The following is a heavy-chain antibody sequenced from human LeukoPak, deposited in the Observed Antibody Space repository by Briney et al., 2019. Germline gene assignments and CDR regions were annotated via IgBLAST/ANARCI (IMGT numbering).Heavy chain of an antibody. D-gene: IGHD5-24*01. CDR1: GGSISSYY. J-gene: IGHJ4*02. V-gene: IGHV4-59*01. CDR2: IDYSVST. CDR3: ARGRDGYRA. Sequence: PSETLSLTCTVSGGSISSYYWSWIRQPPGKGLEWIVYIDYSVSTNYNPSLKSRVTISVDTSKNQFSLKLSSVHAADTAVYYCARGRDGYRAWGQGTLVTVSS.